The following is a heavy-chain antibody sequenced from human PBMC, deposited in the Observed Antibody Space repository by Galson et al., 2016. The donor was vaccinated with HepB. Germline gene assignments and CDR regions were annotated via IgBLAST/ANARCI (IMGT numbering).Heavy chain of an antibody. D-gene: IGHD4/OR15-4a*01. Sequence: SVKVSCKASGGTFSSHAINWVRQAPGQGLEWMGGIIPIFGSPNYAQKFQARVTITADESASAAYMELSSLRSEDTAVYYCANTMVEMFLTLDDAFDIWGQGTMVTVSS. CDR2: IIPIFGSP. V-gene: IGHV1-69*13. CDR3: ANTMVEMFLTLDDAFDI. CDR1: GGTFSSHA. J-gene: IGHJ3*02.